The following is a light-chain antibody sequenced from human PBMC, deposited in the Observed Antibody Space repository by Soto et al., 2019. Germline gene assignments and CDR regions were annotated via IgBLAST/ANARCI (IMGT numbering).Light chain of an antibody. CDR2: AAS. CDR3: QQYSSYWT. J-gene: IGKJ1*01. V-gene: IGKV1-9*01. Sequence: IPLTESPSSLSASVGDRDTITCRASQGISSYLAWYQQKPGKAPKLLIYAASTLQSGVPSRFSGSGSGTDFTLTISSLQSDDFATYYCQQYSSYWTFGQGTKVDIK. CDR1: QGISSY.